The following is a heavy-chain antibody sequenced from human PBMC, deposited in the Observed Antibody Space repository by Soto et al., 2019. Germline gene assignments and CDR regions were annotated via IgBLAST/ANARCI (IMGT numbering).Heavy chain of an antibody. CDR2: ISGSGGST. Sequence: GGSLRLSCAASGFTFSSYAMSWVRQAPGKGLEWVSAISGSGGSTYYADSVKGRFTISRDNSKNTLYLQMNSLRAEDTAVYYCAKDLDPYYGDYGEGPHYYYYYMDVWGKGTTVTVSS. CDR3: AKDLDPYYGDYGEGPHYYYYYMDV. V-gene: IGHV3-23*01. J-gene: IGHJ6*03. CDR1: GFTFSSYA. D-gene: IGHD4-17*01.